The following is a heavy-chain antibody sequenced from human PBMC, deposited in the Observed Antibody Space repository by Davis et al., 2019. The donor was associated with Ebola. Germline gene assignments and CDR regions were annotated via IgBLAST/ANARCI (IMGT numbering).Heavy chain of an antibody. D-gene: IGHD2-15*01. CDR2: INPSGGST. V-gene: IGHV1-46*01. Sequence: ASVKVSCKASGYTFTGYYMHWVRQAPGQGLEWMGIINPSGGSTSYAQKFQGRVTMTRGTSTSTVYMELSSLRSEDTAVYYCARNSQDIVVVVAATRDYYMDVWGKGTTVTVSS. CDR1: GYTFTGYY. J-gene: IGHJ6*03. CDR3: ARNSQDIVVVVAATRDYYMDV.